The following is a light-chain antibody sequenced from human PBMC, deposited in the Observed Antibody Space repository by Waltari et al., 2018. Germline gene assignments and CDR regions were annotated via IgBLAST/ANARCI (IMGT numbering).Light chain of an antibody. CDR3: QQRNNWPPVFT. CDR1: QSASTY. Sequence: DNVLTQPPATLSLSPGERATLSCRASQSASTYLAWYQQKPGQAPRPLIYDVSNRAAGIPARFSGSGSGTDFTLTISSLEPEDFAVYYCQQRNNWPPVFTFGPGTKVDI. J-gene: IGKJ3*01. CDR2: DVS. V-gene: IGKV3-11*01.